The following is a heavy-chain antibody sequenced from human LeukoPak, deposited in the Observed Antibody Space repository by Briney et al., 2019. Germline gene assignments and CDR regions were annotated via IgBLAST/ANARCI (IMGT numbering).Heavy chain of an antibody. J-gene: IGHJ6*03. Sequence: SGGSLRLSCADSGFTFSSYSMNWVRQAPGKGVEWVSYISSISSTIYYADSVKGRFTISRDNAKNSLYLQMNSLRAEDTAVYYCARGLMPYYYYYMDVWGKGTTVTVSS. CDR1: GFTFSSYS. CDR2: ISSISSTI. V-gene: IGHV3-48*01. D-gene: IGHD2-2*01. CDR3: ARGLMPYYYYYMDV.